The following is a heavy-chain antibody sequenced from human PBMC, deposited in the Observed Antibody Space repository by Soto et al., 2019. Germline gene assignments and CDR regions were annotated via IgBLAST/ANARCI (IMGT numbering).Heavy chain of an antibody. CDR1: GFTFSSYA. J-gene: IGHJ3*02. CDR2: ISSSSSYI. CDR3: ARATARGAFDI. V-gene: IGHV3-21*01. Sequence: GGSLRLSCAASGFTFSSYAMSWVRQAPGKGLEWVSSISSSSSYIYYADSVKGRFTISRDNAKNSLYLQMNSLRAEDTAVYYCARATARGAFDIWGQGTMVTVSS.